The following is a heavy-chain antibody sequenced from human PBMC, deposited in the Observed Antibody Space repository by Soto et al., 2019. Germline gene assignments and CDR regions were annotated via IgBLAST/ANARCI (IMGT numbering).Heavy chain of an antibody. CDR1: VYTFTGYD. V-gene: IGHV1-18*01. CDR2: ISAYNGNT. J-gene: IGHJ6*02. Sequence: ASVKGSCKASVYTFTGYDVDWVRQATRQGLEWMGWISAYNGNTNYAQKHQGRVTMIRDTSTSTVYMELSSLRSEDTAVYYCARDRGSSSGWYYGMDVWGQGTTVTVSS. CDR3: ARDRGSSSGWYYGMDV. D-gene: IGHD6-19*01.